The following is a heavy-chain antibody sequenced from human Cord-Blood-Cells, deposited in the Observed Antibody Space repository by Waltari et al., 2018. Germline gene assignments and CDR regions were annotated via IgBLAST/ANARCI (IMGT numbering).Heavy chain of an antibody. CDR2: IYHSGST. CDR1: GYSISSGYY. Sequence: QVQLQESGPGLVKPSETLSLTCTVSGYSISSGYYWGWIRQPPGKGLEWIGSIYHSGSTYHNPSLKSRVTISVDTSKNQFSLKLSSVTAADTAVYYCARDEYCSSTSCYHDAFDIWGQGTMVTVSS. D-gene: IGHD2-2*01. J-gene: IGHJ3*02. V-gene: IGHV4-38-2*02. CDR3: ARDEYCSSTSCYHDAFDI.